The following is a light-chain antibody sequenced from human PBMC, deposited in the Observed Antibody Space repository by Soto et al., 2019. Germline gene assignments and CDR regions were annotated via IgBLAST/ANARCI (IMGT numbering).Light chain of an antibody. CDR3: QQYENLPT. Sequence: DIQMTQSPSTLSASVGDSVTITCRASQSISTWLAWYQQKPGKAPKLLIYDASSLEGGVPSRFRGSGSGTDFTFTISRLQPEDIATYYCQQYENLPTFGQGTRLEI. V-gene: IGKV1-5*01. CDR1: QSISTW. CDR2: DAS. J-gene: IGKJ5*01.